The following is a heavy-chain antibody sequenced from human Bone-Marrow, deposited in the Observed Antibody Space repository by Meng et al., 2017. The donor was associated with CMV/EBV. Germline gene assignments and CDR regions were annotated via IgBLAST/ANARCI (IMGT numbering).Heavy chain of an antibody. CDR3: ARAELRFLEWLRLKYGMDV. CDR2: INHSGST. CDR1: GGSFSGYD. J-gene: IGHJ6*02. D-gene: IGHD3-3*01. V-gene: IGHV4-34*01. Sequence: SETLSLTCAVYGGSFSGYDWSWIRQPPGKGLEWIGEINHSGSTNYNPSLKSRVTISVDTSKNHFSLKLSSVTAADTAVYYCARAELRFLEWLRLKYGMDVWGQGTTVTVSS.